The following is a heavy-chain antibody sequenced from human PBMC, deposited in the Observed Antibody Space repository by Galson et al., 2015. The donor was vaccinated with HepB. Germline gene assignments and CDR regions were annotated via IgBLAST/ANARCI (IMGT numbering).Heavy chain of an antibody. CDR2: ISFDGSHK. Sequence: SLRLSCAASRFTFSDFAMHWVRQAPGKGLEWVAFISFDGSHKYYADSVKGRFTISRENSKNTVYLQMNRLKIEVTGVYYCARDFLKEVAGEGTLNYGMDVWGQGTTVTVSS. CDR3: ARDFLKEVAGEGTLNYGMDV. J-gene: IGHJ6*02. CDR1: RFTFSDFA. D-gene: IGHD1-1*01. V-gene: IGHV3-30*04.